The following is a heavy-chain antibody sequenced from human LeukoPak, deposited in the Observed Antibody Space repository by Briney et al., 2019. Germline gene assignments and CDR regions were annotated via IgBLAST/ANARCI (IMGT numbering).Heavy chain of an antibody. Sequence: SGPTLVNPTETLTLTCSFTGFSLTNSGVAVGWIRQPPGKALEWLAIIYWDEDKRYSPSLKSGLTITKDTSNKQVVLTMTKMEPSHTGTYFWAHRTLLATPPNWFHPWGQGNPVTGSS. V-gene: IGHV2-5*02. CDR1: GFSLTNSGVA. CDR3: AHRTLLATPPNWFHP. CDR2: IYWDEDK. D-gene: IGHD6-6*01. J-gene: IGHJ5*02.